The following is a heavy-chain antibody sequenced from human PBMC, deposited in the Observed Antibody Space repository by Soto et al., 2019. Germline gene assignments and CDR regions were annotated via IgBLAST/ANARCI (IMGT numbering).Heavy chain of an antibody. CDR3: AKRGSGSYYIAPNALDV. CDR1: GGSLNGYY. J-gene: IGHJ6*02. D-gene: IGHD3-10*01. CDR2: INDSGSS. V-gene: IGHV4-34*01. Sequence: SETLSLTCAVHGGSLNGYYWTWVRQPPGKGLEWIGEINDSGSSNYDPSLMSRVTISVDTSKSQFSLRLSSVTAADTAIYFCAKRGSGSYYIAPNALDVWGQGTKVT.